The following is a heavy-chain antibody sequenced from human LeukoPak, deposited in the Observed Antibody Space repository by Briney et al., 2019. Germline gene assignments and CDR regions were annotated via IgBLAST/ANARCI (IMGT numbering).Heavy chain of an antibody. D-gene: IGHD7-27*01. V-gene: IGHV4-38-2*02. CDR2: IYHSGST. CDR1: GHSISSGYY. Sequence: MTSETLSLTCTVSGHSISSGYYWGWIRQPPGKGLEWIGSIYHSGSTYYNPSLKSRVTISVDTSKNQFSLKLSSVTAADTAVYYCARSDPLTGDFDYWGQGTLVTVSS. J-gene: IGHJ4*02. CDR3: ARSDPLTGDFDY.